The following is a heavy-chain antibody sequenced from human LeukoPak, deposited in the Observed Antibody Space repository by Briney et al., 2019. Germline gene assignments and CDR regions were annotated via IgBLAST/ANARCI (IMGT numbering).Heavy chain of an antibody. V-gene: IGHV3-30-3*02. CDR1: RFTFSSYA. D-gene: IGHD6-13*01. Sequence: PGGSLRLSCAASRFTFSSYAMHWVRQAPGKWLQWVAVISYDGSNKYYADSVKGRFTISRDNSKNTLYLQMNSLRAEDTAVYYCAKCFLKIAAAAIFDYWGQGTLVTVSS. CDR3: AKCFLKIAAAAIFDY. CDR2: ISYDGSNK. J-gene: IGHJ4*02.